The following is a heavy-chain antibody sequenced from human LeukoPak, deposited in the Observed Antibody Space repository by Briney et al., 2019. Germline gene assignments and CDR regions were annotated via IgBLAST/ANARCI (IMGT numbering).Heavy chain of an antibody. CDR2: ISGSSNII. J-gene: IGHJ4*02. D-gene: IGHD2-21*01. CDR1: GFTFNNYA. V-gene: IGHV3-23*01. Sequence: PGGSLRLSCVASGFTFNNYAVGWVRQAPGKGLERVSGISGSSNIIYYTDSVRGRFPIPRDNSSRPVYLQMKSLRAEHTAIYYCAKDFFVAGSFHGPFDYWGQGTLVSVSS. CDR3: AKDFFVAGSFHGPFDY.